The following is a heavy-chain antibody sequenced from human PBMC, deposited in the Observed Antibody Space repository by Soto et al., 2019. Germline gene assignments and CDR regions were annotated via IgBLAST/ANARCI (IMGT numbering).Heavy chain of an antibody. CDR3: ARVRDTAWTWFDP. CDR1: GGSVSSGDYF. V-gene: IGHV4-61*08. Sequence: SEPLSLTCTVSGGSVSSGDYFWTWIRQSPGKGLEWIGYVSHIGSTNYNPSLKSRVTISVDTSKNQFSLKLSSVTAADTAVYYRARVRDTAWTWFDPWGQGTLVTVSS. D-gene: IGHD5-18*01. J-gene: IGHJ5*02. CDR2: VSHIGST.